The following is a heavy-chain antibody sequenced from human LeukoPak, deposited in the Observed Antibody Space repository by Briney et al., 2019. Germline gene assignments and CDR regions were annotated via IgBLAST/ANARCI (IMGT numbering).Heavy chain of an antibody. V-gene: IGHV4-61*01. CDR3: ARETARGDGMDV. J-gene: IGHJ6*02. D-gene: IGHD3-10*01. CDR1: GGSVSSGSYH. Sequence: PSETLSLTCTVSGGSVSSGSYHWSWIRQPPGKELEWIGYIYYSGSTNYNPSLKSRVTISVDTSKNQFSLKLSSVTAADTAVYYCARETARGDGMDVWGQGTTVTVSS. CDR2: IYYSGST.